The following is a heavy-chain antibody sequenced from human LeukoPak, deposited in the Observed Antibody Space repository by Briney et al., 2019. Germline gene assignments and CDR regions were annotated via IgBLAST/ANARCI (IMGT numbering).Heavy chain of an antibody. V-gene: IGHV5-10-1*01. CDR2: IDPSDSYT. J-gene: IGHJ5*02. CDR3: ARQYYYVSGSYYNNWFDP. Sequence: PGESLRISCKGSGYSFTSYWISWVRQMPGKGLEWMGRIDPSDSYTNYSPSFQGHVTISADKSISTAYLQRSSLRASDTAMYYCARQYYYVSGSYYNNWFDPWGQGTLVTVSS. D-gene: IGHD3-10*01. CDR1: GYSFTSYW.